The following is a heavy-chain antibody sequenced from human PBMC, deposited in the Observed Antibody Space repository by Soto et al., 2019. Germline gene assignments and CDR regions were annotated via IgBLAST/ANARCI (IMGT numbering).Heavy chain of an antibody. V-gene: IGHV3-7*04. CDR2: IMKDGSLT. D-gene: IGHD6-19*01. CDR3: VRNDGWYRLDS. J-gene: IGHJ4*02. Sequence: EVQLVESGGGLVQPGGSLRLSCAASGFTFNNYWMTWVRQAPGQGLEWVANIMKDGSLTEYVDLVKGRFTISRDNVKNSLGLHRERLRVEDTVIYYCVRNDGWYRLDSWGQGRLVIVSS. CDR1: GFTFNNYW.